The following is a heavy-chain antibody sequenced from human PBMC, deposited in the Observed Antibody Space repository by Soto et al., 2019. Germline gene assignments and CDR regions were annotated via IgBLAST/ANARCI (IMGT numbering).Heavy chain of an antibody. V-gene: IGHV1-18*01. CDR2: ISAYNGNT. Sequence: ASVKVSCKASGYTFTSYGISWVRQAPGQGLEWMGWISAYNGNTNYAQKFQGRVTITRDTSASTAYMELSSLRSEDTAVYYCARDGGNYCSGGSCYVFAYWGQGTLVTVSS. CDR3: ARDGGNYCSGGSCYVFAY. J-gene: IGHJ4*02. D-gene: IGHD2-15*01. CDR1: GYTFTSYG.